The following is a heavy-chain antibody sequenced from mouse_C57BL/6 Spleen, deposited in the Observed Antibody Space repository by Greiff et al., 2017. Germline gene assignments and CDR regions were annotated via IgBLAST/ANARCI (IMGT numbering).Heavy chain of an antibody. CDR1: GYTFTDYE. CDR2: IDPETGGT. Sequence: VQLQQSGAELVRPGASVTLSCKASGYTFTDYEMHWVKQTPVHGLEWIGAIDPETGGTAYNQKFKGKAILTADKSSSTAYMELRSLTSEDSAVYHCTRPFYYAMDYWGQGTSVTVSS. CDR3: TRPFYYAMDY. V-gene: IGHV1-15*01. J-gene: IGHJ4*01.